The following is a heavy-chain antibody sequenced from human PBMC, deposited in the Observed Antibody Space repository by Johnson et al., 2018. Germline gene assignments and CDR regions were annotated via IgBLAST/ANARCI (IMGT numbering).Heavy chain of an antibody. D-gene: IGHD3-9*01. CDR2: INSDGRGT. CDR3: ARDQDYDILTGYIDDAFDI. CDR1: GFTFSSYW. J-gene: IGHJ3*02. Sequence: VQLQESGGGLVQPGGSLRLSCAASGFTFSSYWMHWVRQAPGKGLVWVSRINSDGRGTTYADSVKGRFTISRDNAKNTHYLQMNSLRAEDTAVYYCARDQDYDILTGYIDDAFDIWGQGTMVTVSS. V-gene: IGHV3-74*01.